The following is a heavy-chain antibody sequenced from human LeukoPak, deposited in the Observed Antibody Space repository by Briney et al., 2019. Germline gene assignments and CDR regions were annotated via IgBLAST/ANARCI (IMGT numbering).Heavy chain of an antibody. CDR2: ISSSSSSI. J-gene: IGHJ4*02. CDR1: GFTFNSYS. V-gene: IGHV3-21*01. D-gene: IGHD5-18*01. Sequence: GGSLRLSCAASGFTFNSYSMNWVRQAPGKGLEWVSSISSSSSSIYYADSVKGRFTISRDNAKNSPYLQMNSLRAEDTAVYYCARASGDIVETATMGSYWGQGTLVTVSS. CDR3: ARASGDIVETATMGSY.